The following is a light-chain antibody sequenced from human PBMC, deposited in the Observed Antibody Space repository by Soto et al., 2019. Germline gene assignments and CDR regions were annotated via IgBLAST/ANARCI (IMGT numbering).Light chain of an antibody. CDR2: GAS. Sequence: EIVLTQSTGTLSLSPGERATLSCRASQSVSSSYLAWYQQKPGQAPRLLIYGASSRATGIPDRFSGSGSGTDFTLTISRLEPEDFAVYYCQQYGSSHWTFGQGTKVEIK. CDR1: QSVSSSY. CDR3: QQYGSSHWT. J-gene: IGKJ1*01. V-gene: IGKV3-20*01.